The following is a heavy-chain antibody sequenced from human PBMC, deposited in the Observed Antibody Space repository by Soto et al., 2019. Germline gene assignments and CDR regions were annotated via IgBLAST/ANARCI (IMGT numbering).Heavy chain of an antibody. J-gene: IGHJ4*02. CDR1: VFTFSTYE. V-gene: IGHV3-48*03. Sequence: GWSLRLSCASSVFTFSTYEMKWVRQAPGKGLEWVSYISSSGSTIYYADSVKGRFTISRDNAKNSLYLQMNSLRAEDTAVYYCARDRGYSGYEGNKVYWGQGTLVTVSS. D-gene: IGHD5-12*01. CDR3: ARDRGYSGYEGNKVY. CDR2: ISSSGSTI.